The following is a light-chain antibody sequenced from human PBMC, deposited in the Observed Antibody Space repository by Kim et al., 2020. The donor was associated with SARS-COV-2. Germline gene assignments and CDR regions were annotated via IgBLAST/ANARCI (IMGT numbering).Light chain of an antibody. CDR3: KKSYRPPHT. CDR1: QNINNY. V-gene: IGKV1-39*01. Sequence: DIQMTQSPSSLSASVGDRVTITCRASQNINNYLNWYQQRPGKAPQLLIYSASTLQSGVPSGFSGSGSGTDFSLTISSLQPEDFATYYGKKSYRPPHTFGGGSKVEIK. J-gene: IGKJ4*01. CDR2: SAS.